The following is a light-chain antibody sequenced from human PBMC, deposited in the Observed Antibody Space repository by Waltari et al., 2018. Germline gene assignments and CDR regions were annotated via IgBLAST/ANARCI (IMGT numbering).Light chain of an antibody. J-gene: IGKJ5*01. CDR3: QQYGSPIT. V-gene: IGKV3-20*01. Sequence: EIVLTQSPGTLSLSPGERATLSCRASQYVSSTYLAWYQHKPGQAPRLLMYGAFGRATGGPDRFSGSGSGTDFTLSISGLEPEDFAVYYCQQYGSPITFGQGTRLEIK. CDR2: GAF. CDR1: QYVSSTY.